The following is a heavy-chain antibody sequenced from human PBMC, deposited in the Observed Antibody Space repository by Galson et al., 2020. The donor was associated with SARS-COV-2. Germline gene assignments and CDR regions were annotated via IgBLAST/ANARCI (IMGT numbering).Heavy chain of an antibody. J-gene: IGHJ3*02. CDR2: IYYSGST. CDR3: ARASVTMIVVVIGAFDI. Sequence: SETLSLTCTVSGGSISSGGYYWSWIRQHPGKGLEWIGYIYYSGSTYYNPSLKSRVTISVDTSKNQFSLKLSSVTAADTAVYYCARASVTMIVVVIGAFDIWGQGTMVTVSS. CDR1: GGSISSGGYY. D-gene: IGHD3-22*01. V-gene: IGHV4-31*03.